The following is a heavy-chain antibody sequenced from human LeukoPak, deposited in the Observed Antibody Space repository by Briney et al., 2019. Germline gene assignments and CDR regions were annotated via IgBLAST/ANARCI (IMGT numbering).Heavy chain of an antibody. CDR1: GGSVSSGSYY. CDR2: IYYSGST. Sequence: SETLSLTCTVSGGSVSSGSYYWSWIRQPPGKGLEWIGYIYYSGSTNYNPSLKSRVTISVDTSKNQFSLKLSSVTAAVTAVYYCAARYNTLKYYFDYWGQGTLVTVSS. D-gene: IGHD5-24*01. CDR3: AARYNTLKYYFDY. J-gene: IGHJ4*02. V-gene: IGHV4-61*01.